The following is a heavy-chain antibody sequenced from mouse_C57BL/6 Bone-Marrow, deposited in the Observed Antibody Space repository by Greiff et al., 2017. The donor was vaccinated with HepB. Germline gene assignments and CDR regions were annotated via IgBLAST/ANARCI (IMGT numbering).Heavy chain of an antibody. CDR1: GYSFTGYF. D-gene: IGHD2-1*01. J-gene: IGHJ2*01. CDR2: INPYNGDT. V-gene: IGHV1-20*01. CDR3: ARSRGNPFDY. Sequence: VQLKQSGPELVKPGDSVKISCKASGYSFTGYFMNWVMQSHGKSLEWIGRINPYNGDTFYNQKFKGKATLTVDKSSSTAHMDLRSLTSEDSAVYYCARSRGNPFDYWGQGTTLTVSS.